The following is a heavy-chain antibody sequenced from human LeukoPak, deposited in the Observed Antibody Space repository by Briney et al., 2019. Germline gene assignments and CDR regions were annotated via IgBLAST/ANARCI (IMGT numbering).Heavy chain of an antibody. CDR3: ARDLAY. Sequence: GGSLRLSCAASGFTFSTYCMHWVRQAPGKGPMWVSRICPDGTVTNYADSVKARFTISRDNSKNTLYLQMNSLRAEDTAVYYCARDLAYWGQGTLVTVSS. CDR1: GFTFSTYC. J-gene: IGHJ4*02. CDR2: ICPDGTVT. V-gene: IGHV3-74*01.